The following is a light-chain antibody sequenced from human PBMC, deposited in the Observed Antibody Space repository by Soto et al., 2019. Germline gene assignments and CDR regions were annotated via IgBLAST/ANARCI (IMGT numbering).Light chain of an antibody. CDR1: SSDVGGYNY. V-gene: IGLV2-11*01. CDR3: CSYAGSYTFHYV. CDR2: DVS. J-gene: IGLJ1*01. Sequence: QSALTQPRSVPGSPGQSVTISCTGTSSDVGGYNYVSWYQQHPGKAPKLMIYDVSKRPSGVPDRFSGSKSGNTASLTISGLQAEDEADYYCCSYAGSYTFHYVFGTGTKVTVL.